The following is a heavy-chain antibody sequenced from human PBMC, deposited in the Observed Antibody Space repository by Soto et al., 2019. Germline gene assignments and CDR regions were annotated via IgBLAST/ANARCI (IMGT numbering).Heavy chain of an antibody. CDR1: GDSISSYF. D-gene: IGHD1-1*01. Sequence: SETLSLTCTVSGDSISSYFWTWIRQSPGKGLQWIGYIHYSGDTNYSPSLKSRVSLSVDTSKNQFSLRLTSVTAADTAVYFCARMNQLAPKRNAFDIWGQGTMVTVSS. J-gene: IGHJ3*02. V-gene: IGHV4-59*01. CDR3: ARMNQLAPKRNAFDI. CDR2: IHYSGDT.